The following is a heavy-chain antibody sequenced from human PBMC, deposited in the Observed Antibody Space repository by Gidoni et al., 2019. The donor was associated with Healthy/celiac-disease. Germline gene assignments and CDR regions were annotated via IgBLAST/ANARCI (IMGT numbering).Heavy chain of an antibody. V-gene: IGHV1-2*04. D-gene: IGHD6-6*01. CDR3: ARDYSSSPGRGIYGMDV. Sequence: QVQLEQSGAEVKKPGASVKVSCKASGYTFTGYYMHWVRQAPGQGLEWMGWINPNSGGTNYAQKFQGWVTMTRDTSISTAYMELSRLRSDDTAVYYCARDYSSSPGRGIYGMDVWGQGTTVTVSS. J-gene: IGHJ6*02. CDR2: INPNSGGT. CDR1: GYTFTGYY.